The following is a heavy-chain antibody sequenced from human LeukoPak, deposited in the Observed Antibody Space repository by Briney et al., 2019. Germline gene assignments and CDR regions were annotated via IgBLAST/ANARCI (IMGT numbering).Heavy chain of an antibody. D-gene: IGHD6-6*01. V-gene: IGHV3-21*01. CDR3: ARDHSSSPGYLDY. Sequence: GGSLRLSCAASGFTFSSYSMNWVRQAPGKGLEWVSSISSSSSYIYYADSVKGRFTISRDNAKNSLYLQMNSLRAEDTAVYYCARDHSSSPGYLDYWGQGTLVTVSS. CDR1: GFTFSSYS. CDR2: ISSSSSYI. J-gene: IGHJ4*02.